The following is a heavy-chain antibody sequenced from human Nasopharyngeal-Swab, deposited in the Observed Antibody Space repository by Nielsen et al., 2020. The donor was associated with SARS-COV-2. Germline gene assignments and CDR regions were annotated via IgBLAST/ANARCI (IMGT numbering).Heavy chain of an antibody. J-gene: IGHJ6*02. D-gene: IGHD2-2*01. Sequence: WIRQPPGKGLEWIGYIYYSGSTYYNPSLKSRVTISVDTSKNQFSLKLSSVTAADTAVYYCARDRVVLAAMWAYYYYYGMDVWGQGTTVTVSS. V-gene: IGHV4-31*02. CDR3: ARDRVVLAAMWAYYYYYGMDV. CDR2: IYYSGST.